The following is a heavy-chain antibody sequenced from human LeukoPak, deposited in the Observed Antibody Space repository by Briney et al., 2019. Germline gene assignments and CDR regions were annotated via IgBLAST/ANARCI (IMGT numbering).Heavy chain of an antibody. CDR3: ATIPGGELSLGLDY. CDR2: ISGSGGST. Sequence: GGSLRLSCAASGFTFSSYAMSWVRQAPGKGLEWVSAISGSGGSTYYADSVKGRFTISRDNSKNTLYLQMNSLRAEDTAVYYCATIPGGELSLGLDYWGQGTLVTVSS. V-gene: IGHV3-23*01. CDR1: GFTFSSYA. J-gene: IGHJ4*02. D-gene: IGHD3-16*02.